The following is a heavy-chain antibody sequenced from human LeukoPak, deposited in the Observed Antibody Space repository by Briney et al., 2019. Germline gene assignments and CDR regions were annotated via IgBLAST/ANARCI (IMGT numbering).Heavy chain of an antibody. D-gene: IGHD4-23*01. CDR1: GGSINSFY. J-gene: IGHJ5*02. Sequence: SETLSLTCTVSGGSINSFYWSWIRQPPGKGLEWIGYIYSSGSTTYNPSLKSRVTISVDTSKNQFSLKLSSVTAADTAVYYCARRTVVLDLWGLGTLVTVSS. CDR2: IYSSGST. V-gene: IGHV4-59*01. CDR3: ARRTVVLDL.